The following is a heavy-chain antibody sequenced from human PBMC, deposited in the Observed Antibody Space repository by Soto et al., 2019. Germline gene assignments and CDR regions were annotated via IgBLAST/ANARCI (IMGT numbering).Heavy chain of an antibody. CDR2: IDDSGST. V-gene: IGHV4-39*01. J-gene: IGHJ6*02. CDR1: SGTISSRSHY. Sequence: PSETLSLTCTVSSGTISSRSHYWAWIRQPPGKGLEWIGAIDDSGSTHYSESLKSRVTISVDTSKNQFSLKVSSVTATDTAVYYCARQGRNTRIVLIKHYATDFWGQGTAVTVSS. CDR3: ARQGRNTRIVLIKHYATDF. D-gene: IGHD1-1*01.